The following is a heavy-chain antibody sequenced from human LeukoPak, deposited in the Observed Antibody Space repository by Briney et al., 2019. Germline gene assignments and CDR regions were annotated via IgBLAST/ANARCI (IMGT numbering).Heavy chain of an antibody. V-gene: IGHV3-23*01. CDR2: ISGSGGST. Sequence: GGSLRLSCAASGFTFSSYAMSWVRQAPGKGLEWVSAISGSGGSTYYADSVKGRFTISRDNSKNTLYLQMNSLRAEDTAVYYCAKDPTKRGLGYYYGMDVWGQGTTVTVSS. CDR3: AKDPTKRGLGYYYGMDV. CDR1: GFTFSSYA. J-gene: IGHJ6*02. D-gene: IGHD1-1*01.